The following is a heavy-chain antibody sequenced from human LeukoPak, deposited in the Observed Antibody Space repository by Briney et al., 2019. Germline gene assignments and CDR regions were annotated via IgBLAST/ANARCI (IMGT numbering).Heavy chain of an antibody. V-gene: IGHV1-18*01. Sequence: GASVKVSCKASGYTFTSYGISWVRQAPGQGLEWMGWISAYNGNTNYAQKLQGRVTMTTDTSTSTAYMELRSLRSDDTAVYYCARDIEFGGSGWLKSGYYHGMDVWSQATTATVSS. D-gene: IGHD6-19*01. CDR2: ISAYNGNT. CDR1: GYTFTSYG. J-gene: IGHJ6*02. CDR3: ARDIEFGGSGWLKSGYYHGMDV.